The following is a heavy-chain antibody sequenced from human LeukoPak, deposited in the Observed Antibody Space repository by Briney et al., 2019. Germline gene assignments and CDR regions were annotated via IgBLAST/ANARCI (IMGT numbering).Heavy chain of an antibody. Sequence: SETLSLTCTVSGGSINSYYWSWIRQSPGKGLEWIGYIYYSGSTNYNPSLKSRVTISVDTSKDQFSLKVSSVTAADTAVYYCARHAPGYFDYWGQGILVTVSS. V-gene: IGHV4-59*08. CDR2: IYYSGST. CDR1: GGSINSYY. CDR3: ARHAPGYFDY. J-gene: IGHJ4*02.